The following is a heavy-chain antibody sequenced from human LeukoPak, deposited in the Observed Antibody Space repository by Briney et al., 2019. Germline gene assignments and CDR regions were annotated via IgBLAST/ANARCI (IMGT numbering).Heavy chain of an antibody. D-gene: IGHD1-26*01. CDR2: MNPNSGNT. CDR3: ATLPIVGATNYAFDM. Sequence: GASVKVSCKASGYTFTSYDINWVRQATGQGLEWMGWMNPNSGNTGYAQKFQGRVTITRNTSISTAYMELSRLRSDDTAVYYCATLPIVGATNYAFDMWGQGTMVTVSS. V-gene: IGHV1-8*03. J-gene: IGHJ3*02. CDR1: GYTFTSYD.